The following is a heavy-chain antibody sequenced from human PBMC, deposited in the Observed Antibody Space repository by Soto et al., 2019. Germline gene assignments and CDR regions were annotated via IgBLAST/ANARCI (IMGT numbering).Heavy chain of an antibody. V-gene: IGHV3-23*01. CDR1: GFTFSSYA. CDR2: ISGSGGST. CDR3: AKAPYYYGSGSPDY. D-gene: IGHD3-10*01. Sequence: EVQPLESGGGLVQPGGSLRLSCAASGFTFSSYAMSWVRQAPGKGLEWVSAISGSGGSTYYAESVKGRFTISRDNSKNTLYLQMNSLRAEDTAVYYCAKAPYYYGSGSPDYWGQGTLVTVSS. J-gene: IGHJ4*02.